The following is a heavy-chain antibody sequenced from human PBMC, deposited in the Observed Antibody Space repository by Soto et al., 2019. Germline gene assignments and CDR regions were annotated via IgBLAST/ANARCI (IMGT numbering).Heavy chain of an antibody. V-gene: IGHV3-23*01. Sequence: EVQLLESGGGLVQPGWSLRLSCAASGFTFSSYAMKWVRQAPGKGLEWVSLIGESGTPTYYADSVKGRFTISRDNSGNPLFLAMYSLRAEDTAVYYGARAIPGVRYYGMDVWGQGTTVTVSS. CDR2: IGESGTPT. CDR3: ARAIPGVRYYGMDV. J-gene: IGHJ6*02. D-gene: IGHD2-2*01. CDR1: GFTFSSYA.